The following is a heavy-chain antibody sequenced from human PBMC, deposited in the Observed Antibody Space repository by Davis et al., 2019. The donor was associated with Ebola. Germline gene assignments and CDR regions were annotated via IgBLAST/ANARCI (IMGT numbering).Heavy chain of an antibody. V-gene: IGHV4-34*01. J-gene: IGHJ5*02. CDR2: INHSGRT. Sequence: SETLSLTCAVYGGSFSGYYWSWIRQPPGNGLDWIGEINHSGRTNYNPYLKSRFTISVRTSKNQLSLKLSSVNAADTAVYYGARRGYSYGYRAKFDPWGQGTLVTVSS. CDR3: ARRGYSYGYRAKFDP. CDR1: GGSFSGYY. D-gene: IGHD5-18*01.